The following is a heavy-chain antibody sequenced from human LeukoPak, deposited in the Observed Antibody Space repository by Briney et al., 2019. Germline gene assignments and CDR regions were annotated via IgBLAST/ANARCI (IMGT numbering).Heavy chain of an antibody. CDR3: ARLMGSAGSPYFQH. D-gene: IGHD3-16*01. CDR2: ISSSGSTI. Sequence: RGSLRLSCAASGFTFSDYYMSWIRQAPGKGLEWVSYISSSGSTIYYADSVKGRFTISRDNAKNSLYLQMNSLRAEDTAVYYCARLMGSAGSPYFQHWGQGTLVTVSS. J-gene: IGHJ1*01. V-gene: IGHV3-11*01. CDR1: GFTFSDYY.